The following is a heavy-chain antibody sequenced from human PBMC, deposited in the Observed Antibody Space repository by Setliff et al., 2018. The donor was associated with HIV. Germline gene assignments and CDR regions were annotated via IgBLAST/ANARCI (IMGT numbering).Heavy chain of an antibody. V-gene: IGHV4-39*01. D-gene: IGHD3-22*01. Sequence: SETLSLTCTVSGGSISSNSYSWGWIRQPPGKGLEWIGSIYHSGSTYNNPSLKSRVTISVDTSKNQFSLKLTSVTAADAAVYYCARTAIDYYESSGYYHDAFDTWGRGSMVTVSS. CDR1: GGSISSNSYS. CDR3: ARTAIDYYESSGYYHDAFDT. J-gene: IGHJ3*02. CDR2: IYHSGST.